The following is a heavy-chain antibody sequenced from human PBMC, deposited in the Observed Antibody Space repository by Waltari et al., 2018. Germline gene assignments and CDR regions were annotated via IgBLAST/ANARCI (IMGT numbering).Heavy chain of an antibody. J-gene: IGHJ4*02. CDR1: GYSISSGYY. V-gene: IGHV4-38-2*01. D-gene: IGHD4-17*01. Sequence: QVQLQESGPGLVKPSETLSLTCAVSGYSISSGYYWGWIRQPPGKGLEWIGSIYHSGSTYYNPSLKSRVTISVDTSKNQFSLKLSSVTAADTAVYYCARHYGDYLVFDYWGQGTLVTVSS. CDR2: IYHSGST. CDR3: ARHYGDYLVFDY.